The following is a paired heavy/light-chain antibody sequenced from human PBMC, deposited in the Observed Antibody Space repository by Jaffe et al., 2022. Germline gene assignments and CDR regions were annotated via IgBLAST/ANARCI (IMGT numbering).Heavy chain of an antibody. J-gene: IGHJ4*02. D-gene: IGHD2-15*01. V-gene: IGHV4-59*02. CDR2: VYYTNGSP. CDR3: VRLVDRPVVAFDH. CDR1: GGSVTDYY. Sequence: QVHLQESGPGLVKPSETLSLTCAVSGGSVTDYYWGWIRQPPGKGLELIAYVYYTNGSPYYPPSLTRRVTISVDTARNQFSLILNSVTATDTAVYYCVRLVDRPVVAFDHWGQGTLVTVSS.
Light chain of an antibody. CDR1: SGSVSTSHY. CDR2: NTF. Sequence: QTVVTQEPSFSVSPGGTVTLTCGLNSGSVSTSHYPSWYRQTPGQAPRTLIYNTFTRSSGVPGRFSGSILGHKAALTITGAQADDEGDYYCVLYLGSGIYVFGEGTEVTVL. J-gene: IGLJ1*01. V-gene: IGLV8-61*01. CDR3: VLYLGSGIYV.